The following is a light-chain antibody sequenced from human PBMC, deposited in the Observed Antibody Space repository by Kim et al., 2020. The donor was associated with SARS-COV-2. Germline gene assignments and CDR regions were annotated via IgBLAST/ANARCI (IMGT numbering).Light chain of an antibody. CDR1: SLRSYY. V-gene: IGLV3-19*01. Sequence: SSELTQDPAVSVALGQTVRITCQGDSLRSYYASWYQQKPGQAPVLVIYVKNNRPSGIPDRFSGSSSGNTASLTITGAQAEDEADYYCNSRDSSGNHAWVFGGGTQLTV. J-gene: IGLJ3*02. CDR2: VKN. CDR3: NSRDSSGNHAWV.